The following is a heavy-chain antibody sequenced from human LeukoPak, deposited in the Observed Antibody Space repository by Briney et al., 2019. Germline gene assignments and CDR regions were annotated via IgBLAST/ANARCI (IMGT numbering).Heavy chain of an antibody. J-gene: IGHJ6*03. Sequence: GRSLRLSCAAFGFNFSNYGIHWVRQAPGKGLEWVAIISYDGNNKYYADSVKGRFTISRDNSKNTLFLSMNSLRIEDMAVYYCAKEPFESYSGYDFHSYNYMDVRGKGTTVTVSS. V-gene: IGHV3-30*18. CDR2: ISYDGNNK. CDR3: AKEPFESYSGYDFHSYNYMDV. CDR1: GFNFSNYG. D-gene: IGHD5-12*01.